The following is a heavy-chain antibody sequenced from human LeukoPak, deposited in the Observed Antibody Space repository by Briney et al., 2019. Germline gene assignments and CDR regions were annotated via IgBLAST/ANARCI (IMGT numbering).Heavy chain of an antibody. Sequence: GGSLRLSCAASGFTVSSNYMSWVRQAPGKGLEWVSVIYSGGSTYYADSVKGRFTISRDNSKNTLYLQMNSLRAEDTAVYYCARDPRTYTAAGGYWGQGTLVTVSS. CDR1: GFTVSSNY. CDR3: ARDPRTYTAAGGY. J-gene: IGHJ4*02. V-gene: IGHV3-66*01. CDR2: IYSGGST. D-gene: IGHD6-13*01.